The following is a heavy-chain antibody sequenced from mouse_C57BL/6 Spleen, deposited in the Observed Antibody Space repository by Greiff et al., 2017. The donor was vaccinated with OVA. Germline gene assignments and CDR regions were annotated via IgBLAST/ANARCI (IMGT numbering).Heavy chain of an antibody. J-gene: IGHJ2*01. Sequence: VQLQQSGPGLVKPSQSLSLTCSVTGYSITSGYYWNWIRQFPGNKLEWMGYISYDGSNNYNPSLKNRISITRDTSKNQFFLKLNSVTTEDTATYYCARGAPTGTVDYWGQGTTLTVSS. D-gene: IGHD4-1*02. CDR1: GYSITSGYY. V-gene: IGHV3-6*01. CDR2: ISYDGSN. CDR3: ARGAPTGTVDY.